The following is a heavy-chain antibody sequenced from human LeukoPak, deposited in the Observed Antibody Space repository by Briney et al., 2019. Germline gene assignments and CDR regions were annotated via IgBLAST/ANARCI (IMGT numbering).Heavy chain of an antibody. CDR2: IYYSGST. CDR1: GGSISSSSYY. V-gene: IGHV4-39*01. CDR3: ASPRLHYYFDY. J-gene: IGHJ4*02. D-gene: IGHD4-11*01. Sequence: SETLSLTCTVSGGSISSSSYYWGWIRQPPGKGLEWIGSIYYSGSTYYNPSLKSRVTISVDTSKNQFSLKLSSVTAADTAVYYCASPRLHYYFDYWGQGTLVTVSS.